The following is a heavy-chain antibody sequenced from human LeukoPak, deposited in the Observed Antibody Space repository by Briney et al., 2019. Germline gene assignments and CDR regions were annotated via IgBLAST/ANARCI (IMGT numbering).Heavy chain of an antibody. V-gene: IGHV3-23*01. D-gene: IGHD3-10*01. CDR3: AKVLYYYGSGNPDY. CDR1: GFTFSSYA. J-gene: IGHJ4*02. Sequence: TGGSLRLSCAASGFTFSSYAMSWVRQAPGKGLEWVSAISGSGGSTYYADSVKGRFTISRDNSKNTLYLQMNSLRAEDTAVYYCAKVLYYYGSGNPDYWGQGTLVTVSS. CDR2: ISGSGGST.